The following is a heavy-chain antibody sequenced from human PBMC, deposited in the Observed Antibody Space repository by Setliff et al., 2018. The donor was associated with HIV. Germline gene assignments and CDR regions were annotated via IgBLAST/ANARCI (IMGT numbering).Heavy chain of an antibody. J-gene: IGHJ4*02. CDR3: ARGGFKWSGSYADY. V-gene: IGHV4-31*03. CDR1: GDSISSGGYY. CDR2: IYYSGAT. Sequence: PSETLSLTCTVSGDSISSGGYYWSWIRQLPGKGLEWIGYIYYSGATYYNPSLKNRVTISLDTSKSQFSLKLTSVTAADTALYCARGGFKWSGSYADYWGQGTLVTVSS. D-gene: IGHD1-26*01.